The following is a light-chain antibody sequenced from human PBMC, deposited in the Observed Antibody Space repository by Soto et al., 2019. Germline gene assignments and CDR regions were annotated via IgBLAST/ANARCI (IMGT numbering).Light chain of an antibody. CDR3: QQSYTTPRT. CDR1: QSITSY. J-gene: IGKJ1*01. CDR2: AAS. Sequence: DIQLTQSPSSLSASVGSRVTITCRASQSITSYLNWYQQKPGNAPKLLIYAASTLQRGVPSRFSGSGSGTDFTLTISSLQPEDFTVYFCQQSYTTPRTFGQGTKVEMK. V-gene: IGKV1-39*01.